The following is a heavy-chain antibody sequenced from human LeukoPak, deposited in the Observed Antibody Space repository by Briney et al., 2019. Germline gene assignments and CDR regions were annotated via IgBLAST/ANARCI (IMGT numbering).Heavy chain of an antibody. CDR3: VKDDGWVQYAN. CDR1: GFTFSSYA. J-gene: IGHJ4*02. Sequence: GGSLRLSCAASGFTFSSYAMSWVRQAPGKGLEWVSGIRADAVTTYYADSVKGRFIISRDNSKNTVYLQMNSLSAEDAAVYYCVKDDGWVQYANWGQGTLVTVSS. CDR2: IRADAVTT. V-gene: IGHV3-23*01. D-gene: IGHD5-24*01.